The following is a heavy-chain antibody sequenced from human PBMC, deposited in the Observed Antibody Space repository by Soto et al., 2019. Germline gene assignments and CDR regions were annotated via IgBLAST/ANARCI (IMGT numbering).Heavy chain of an antibody. D-gene: IGHD4-4*01. J-gene: IGHJ4*02. CDR3: ASQRDGYSIDY. CDR2: VYKSGST. Sequence: PSETLYIICSLSVDYITNTTYYWDGIRQPPGKGLERLGSVYKSGSTYYNPSLKSRVTVSVDTAKNQFSLELDSVTAADTAVYYCASQRDGYSIDYWGQGSLVTVSS. CDR1: VDYITNTTYY. V-gene: IGHV4-39*01.